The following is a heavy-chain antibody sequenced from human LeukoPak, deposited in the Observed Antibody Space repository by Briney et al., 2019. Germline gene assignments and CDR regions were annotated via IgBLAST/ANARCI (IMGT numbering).Heavy chain of an antibody. J-gene: IGHJ4*02. D-gene: IGHD6-19*01. CDR2: ISAYNGNT. Sequence: ASVKVSCKASGYTLPSYGISWLRQAPGQGLEWMGWISAYNGNTNYAQKLQGRVTMTTDTSTSTAYMELRSLRSDDTAVYYCARDLSSGGSSFDYWGQGTLVTVSS. CDR3: ARDLSSGGSSFDY. V-gene: IGHV1-18*01. CDR1: GYTLPSYG.